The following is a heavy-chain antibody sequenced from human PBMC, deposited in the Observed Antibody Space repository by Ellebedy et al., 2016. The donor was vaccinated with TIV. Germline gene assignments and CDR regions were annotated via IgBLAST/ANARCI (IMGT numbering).Heavy chain of an antibody. CDR1: GYSFASYW. J-gene: IGHJ4*02. V-gene: IGHV5-51*07. CDR2: IYPGDSDT. D-gene: IGHD6-19*01. CDR3: ARHLSSGWYGEMAPLDY. Sequence: GESLKISCKGSGYSFASYWIGWVHQMPGKGLEWMGIIYPGDSDTRYSPSFQGQVTISADKSISTAYLQWSSLKASDTAMYYCARHLSSGWYGEMAPLDYWGQGTLVTVSS.